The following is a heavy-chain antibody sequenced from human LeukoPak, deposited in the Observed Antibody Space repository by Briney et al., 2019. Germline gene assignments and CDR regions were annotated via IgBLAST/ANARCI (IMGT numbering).Heavy chain of an antibody. CDR1: GFTFSSYG. D-gene: IGHD3-10*01. Sequence: PGGSLRLSCAASGFTFSSYGMHWVRQAPGKGLEWVTVIWYDGSNKYYADSVKGRFTISRDNSKNTLYLQMNSLRGEDTAVYYCARDRGHMDVWGRGTTVTVSS. CDR2: IWYDGSNK. V-gene: IGHV3-33*01. J-gene: IGHJ6*03. CDR3: ARDRGHMDV.